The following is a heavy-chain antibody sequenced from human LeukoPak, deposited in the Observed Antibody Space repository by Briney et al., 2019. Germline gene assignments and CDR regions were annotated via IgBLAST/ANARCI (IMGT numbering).Heavy chain of an antibody. CDR2: MYYSGTT. V-gene: IGHV4-59*01. D-gene: IGHD1-26*01. Sequence: SETLSLTCTVSGASISSYYYNWMRQPPGKGLEWIGHMYYSGTTNYNPSLKSRVTISVDMSKNQFSLKLSSVTAADTAVYYCARVVSTGIYWGHPDYWGQGTLVTVSS. J-gene: IGHJ4*02. CDR3: ARVVSTGIYWGHPDY. CDR1: GASISSYY.